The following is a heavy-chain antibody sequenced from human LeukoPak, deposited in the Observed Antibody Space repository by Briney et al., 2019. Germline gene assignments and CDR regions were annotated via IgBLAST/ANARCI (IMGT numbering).Heavy chain of an antibody. Sequence: GESLKISCKGSGNSFTNSWIGWVRQMPGKGLEWMGIIYPGDSDTRYSPSFQGQVTISADKSISTAYLQWSSLKASDTAMYYCARLPYSVVVPAVYFDYWGQGTLVTVSS. V-gene: IGHV5-51*01. CDR1: GNSFTNSW. CDR2: IYPGDSDT. J-gene: IGHJ4*02. D-gene: IGHD2-2*01. CDR3: ARLPYSVVVPAVYFDY.